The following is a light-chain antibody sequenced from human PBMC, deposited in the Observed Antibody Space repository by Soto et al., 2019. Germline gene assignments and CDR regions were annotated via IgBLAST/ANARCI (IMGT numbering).Light chain of an antibody. CDR3: QQHNNWPRT. V-gene: IGKV3-15*01. J-gene: IGKJ1*01. CDR2: GAS. Sequence: EIVVTPSPATPSFSPGERATLSCRASQSISSNLAWYQQKPGQAPRLLIYGASTRATGIPARFSGSGSGTEFTLTISSLQSEDFVVYYCQQHNNWPRTFGQGTKVDIK. CDR1: QSISSN.